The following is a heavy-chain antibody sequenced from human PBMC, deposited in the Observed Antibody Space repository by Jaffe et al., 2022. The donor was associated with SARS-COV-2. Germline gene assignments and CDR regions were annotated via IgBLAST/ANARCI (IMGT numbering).Heavy chain of an antibody. CDR3: ARGLSGYYYYYYMDV. CDR2: INHSGST. Sequence: QVQLQQWGAGLLKPSETLSLTCAVYGGSFSGYYWSWIRQPPGKGLEWIGEINHSGSTNYNPSLKSRVTISVDTSKNQFSLKLSSVTAADTAVYYCARGLSGYYYYYYMDVWGKGTTVTVSS. V-gene: IGHV4-34*01. CDR1: GGSFSGYY. J-gene: IGHJ6*03.